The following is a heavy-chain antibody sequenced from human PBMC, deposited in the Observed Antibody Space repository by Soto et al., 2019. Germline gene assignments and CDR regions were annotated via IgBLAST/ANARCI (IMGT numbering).Heavy chain of an antibody. Sequence: KASETLSLTCTVSGGSISSYYWSWIRQPPGKGLEWIGYIYYSGSTNYNPSLKSRVTISVDTSKNQFSLKLSSVTAADTAVYYCASGRADLDYWGQGTLVTVSS. V-gene: IGHV4-59*01. J-gene: IGHJ4*02. CDR2: IYYSGST. CDR1: GGSISSYY. CDR3: ASGRADLDY.